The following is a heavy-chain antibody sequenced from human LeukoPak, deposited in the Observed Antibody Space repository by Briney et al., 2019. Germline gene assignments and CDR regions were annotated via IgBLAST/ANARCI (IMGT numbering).Heavy chain of an antibody. J-gene: IGHJ6*02. CDR3: ASESGIVVVPAAISYYYGMDV. Sequence: ASVKVSCKASGYTFTSYAISWVRQAPGQGLEWMGGIIPIFGTANYAQKFQGRVTITADESTSTAYMELSSLRSEDTAVYYCASESGIVVVPAAISYYYGMDVWGQGTTVTVSS. CDR2: IIPIFGTA. CDR1: GYTFTSYA. D-gene: IGHD2-2*01. V-gene: IGHV1-69*13.